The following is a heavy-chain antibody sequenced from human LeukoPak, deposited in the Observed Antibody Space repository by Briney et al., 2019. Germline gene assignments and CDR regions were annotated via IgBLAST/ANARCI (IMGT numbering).Heavy chain of an antibody. CDR3: ARSITMIVVGARVAFDI. CDR1: GGSISGFY. J-gene: IGHJ3*02. CDR2: LHNSGST. Sequence: SETLSLTCTVSGGSISGFYWSWIRQPPGKGLELIGYLHNSGSTYYNPSLKSRVTMSVDMSKNQFSLEVTSVTAADTAVYYCARSITMIVVGARVAFDIWGQGTMVTVSS. D-gene: IGHD3-22*01. V-gene: IGHV4-59*01.